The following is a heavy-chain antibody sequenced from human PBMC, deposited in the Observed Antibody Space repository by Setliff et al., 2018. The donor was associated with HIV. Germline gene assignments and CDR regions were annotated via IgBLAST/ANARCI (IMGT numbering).Heavy chain of an antibody. D-gene: IGHD3-10*01. CDR1: GGSVDGYY. Sequence: SETLSLTCTVSGGSVDGYYWSWIRQPAGEGLEWIGRMYAAGWSNYNPSLESRVTMSVDRSKDQFSLRLTSVSAADTAVYHCARSIYGSGSHPLDIWGQGTLVTVSS. CDR3: ARSIYGSGSHPLDI. CDR2: MYAAGWS. V-gene: IGHV4-4*07. J-gene: IGHJ4*02.